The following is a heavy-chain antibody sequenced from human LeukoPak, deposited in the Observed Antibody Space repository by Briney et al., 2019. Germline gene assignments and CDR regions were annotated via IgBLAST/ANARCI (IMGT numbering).Heavy chain of an antibody. D-gene: IGHD3-3*02. CDR1: GAPFSGYY. Sequence: PSETQSLTCAVYGAPFSGYYWSWIRQSPGKGLEWIGEIFHSGTTYYNPSLKSRVTMSVDTSKNRFSLKLSSVTAADTAVYYCARHALLATHSNHFDYWGQGTLVTVSS. CDR3: ARHALLATHSNHFDY. J-gene: IGHJ4*02. CDR2: IFHSGTT. V-gene: IGHV4-34*12.